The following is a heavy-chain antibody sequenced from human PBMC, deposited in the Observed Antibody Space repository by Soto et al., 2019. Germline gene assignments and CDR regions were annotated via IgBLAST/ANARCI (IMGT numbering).Heavy chain of an antibody. D-gene: IGHD2-8*02. V-gene: IGHV3-23*01. CDR2: TSYNGGAT. Sequence: EVQLLESGGDLVQPGGSLRLSYAASGFTFGSYAMSWVRQAPGKGLEWVSATSYNGGATYYADSVKGRFTISRDNSKNTLYLQMNSLRAEDTAIYYCAKILSSSSTGYWGQGTLVSVSP. CDR3: AKILSSSSTGY. J-gene: IGHJ4*02. CDR1: GFTFGSYA.